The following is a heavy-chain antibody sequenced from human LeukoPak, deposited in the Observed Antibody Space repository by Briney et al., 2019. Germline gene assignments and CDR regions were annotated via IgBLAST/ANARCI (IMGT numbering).Heavy chain of an antibody. V-gene: IGHV4-34*01. Sequence: TSETLSLTCAVYGGSFSGYYWSWIRQPPGKGLEWIGEINHSGSTNYNPSLKSRVTISVDTSKNQFSLKLSSVTAADTAVYYCARGGLTLYSYGPYFDYWGQGTLATVSS. J-gene: IGHJ4*02. CDR1: GGSFSGYY. CDR3: ARGGLTLYSYGPYFDY. CDR2: INHSGST. D-gene: IGHD5-18*01.